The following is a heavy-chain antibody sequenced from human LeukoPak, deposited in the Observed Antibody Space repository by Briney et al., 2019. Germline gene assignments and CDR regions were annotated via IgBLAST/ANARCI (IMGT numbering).Heavy chain of an antibody. CDR3: ARLYYDSSGYSYYFDY. Sequence: SETLSLTCTVSGGSISTGNYYWGWIRQPPGKGLEWIGSIYYSGSTYYNPSLKSRVTISVDTSKNQFSLKLSSVTAADTAVYYCARLYYDSSGYSYYFDYWGQGTLVTVSS. CDR2: IYYSGST. D-gene: IGHD3-22*01. CDR1: GGSISTGNYY. J-gene: IGHJ4*02. V-gene: IGHV4-39*01.